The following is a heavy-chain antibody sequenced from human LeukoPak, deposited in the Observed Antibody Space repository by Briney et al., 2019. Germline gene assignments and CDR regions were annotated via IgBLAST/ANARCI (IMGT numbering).Heavy chain of an antibody. CDR2: IYYSGST. J-gene: IGHJ4*02. D-gene: IGHD3-22*01. CDR1: GGSISSGDYY. V-gene: IGHV4-30-4*01. CDR3: ARVPTYYYDSSGYSFDY. Sequence: SETLSLTCTVSGGSISSGDYYWSWIRQPPGKGLECMGYIYYSGSTYYNPSLKSRVTISVDTSKNQFSLKLSSVTAADTAVYYCARVPTYYYDSSGYSFDYWGQGTLVTVSS.